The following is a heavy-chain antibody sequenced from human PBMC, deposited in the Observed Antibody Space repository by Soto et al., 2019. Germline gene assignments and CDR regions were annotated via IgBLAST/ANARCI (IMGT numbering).Heavy chain of an antibody. CDR3: ARGRAYRSSTSCLIGYYYYYGMDV. D-gene: IGHD2-2*01. CDR2: INAGNGNT. CDR1: GYTFTSYA. J-gene: IGHJ6*02. V-gene: IGHV1-3*01. Sequence: ASVKVSCKASGYTFTSYAMHWVRQAPGQRLEWMGWINAGNGNTKYSQKFQGRVTITRDTSASTAYMELSSLRSEDTAVYYCARGRAYRSSTSCLIGYYYYYGMDVWGQGTTVTVSS.